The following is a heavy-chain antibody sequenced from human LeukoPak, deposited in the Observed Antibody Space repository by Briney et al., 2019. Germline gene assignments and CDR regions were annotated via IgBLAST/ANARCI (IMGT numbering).Heavy chain of an antibody. Sequence: ASVKVSCKASGYTFTSYGISWVRQAPGQGLEWMGWISAYNGNTNYAQRLQGRVTMTTDTPTSTAYMELRSLRSDDTAVYYCARDNRIAVAGTIDYWGQGTLVTVSS. CDR3: ARDNRIAVAGTIDY. CDR2: ISAYNGNT. J-gene: IGHJ4*02. D-gene: IGHD6-19*01. CDR1: GYTFTSYG. V-gene: IGHV1-18*01.